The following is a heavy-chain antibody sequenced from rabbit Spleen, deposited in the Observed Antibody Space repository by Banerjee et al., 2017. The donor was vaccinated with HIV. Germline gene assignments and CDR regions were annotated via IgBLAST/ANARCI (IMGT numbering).Heavy chain of an antibody. Sequence: QEQLVESGGGLVKPEGSLTLTCTASGFSFSSSYYMCWVRQAPGKGLEWIGCIYTGSGSTNYASWAKGRFTITETSSATVTLQMTSLTAADTATYFCARYIGSGTTEGYLWGPGTLVTVS. CDR3: ARYIGSGTTEGYL. J-gene: IGHJ4*01. CDR2: IYTGSGST. D-gene: IGHD1-1*01. V-gene: IGHV1S45*01. CDR1: GFSFSSSYY.